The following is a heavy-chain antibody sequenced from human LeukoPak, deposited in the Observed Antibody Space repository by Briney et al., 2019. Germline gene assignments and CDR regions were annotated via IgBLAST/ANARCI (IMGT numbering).Heavy chain of an antibody. CDR3: VGAETSVGYFDY. D-gene: IGHD4-23*01. CDR1: GYSFTSQA. CDR2: GNTTTGNP. V-gene: IGHV7-4-1*02. J-gene: IGHJ4*02. Sequence: GASVKVSCKASGYSFTSQAINWVRQAPGQGLQWMGWGNTTTGNPTYAQGFTGRFVFSFDTSVSTAYLQISSLKAEDTAVYYCVGAETSVGYFDYWGQGTLVTVSS.